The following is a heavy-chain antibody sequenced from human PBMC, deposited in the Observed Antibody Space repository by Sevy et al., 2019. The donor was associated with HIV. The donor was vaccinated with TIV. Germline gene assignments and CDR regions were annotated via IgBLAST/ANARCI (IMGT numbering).Heavy chain of an antibody. D-gene: IGHD6-13*01. Sequence: GGSLRLSCAASGFTFSSYGMHWVCQAPGKGLEWVAVISYDGSNKYYADSVKGRFTISRDNSKNTLYLQMNSLRAEDTAVYYCAKDRQQLYGMDVWGQGTTVTVSS. CDR2: ISYDGSNK. V-gene: IGHV3-30*18. CDR3: AKDRQQLYGMDV. CDR1: GFTFSSYG. J-gene: IGHJ6*01.